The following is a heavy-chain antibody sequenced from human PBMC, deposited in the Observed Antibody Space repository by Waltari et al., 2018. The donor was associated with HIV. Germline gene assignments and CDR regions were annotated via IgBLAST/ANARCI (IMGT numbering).Heavy chain of an antibody. Sequence: QESGPGLVKPSETLSLTCSVSGDSISDTPFYWGWIRQPPGKGLEWIGSISYSGTTYSKASLSSRVIVSVDTPKNQFSLHLRSVTAADTAVYYCVRHWVYGSVPSAIRTFDNWGQGTLVTVSS. D-gene: IGHD3-10*01. V-gene: IGHV4-39*01. CDR1: GDSISDTPFY. CDR2: ISYSGTT. J-gene: IGHJ4*02. CDR3: VRHWVYGSVPSAIRTFDN.